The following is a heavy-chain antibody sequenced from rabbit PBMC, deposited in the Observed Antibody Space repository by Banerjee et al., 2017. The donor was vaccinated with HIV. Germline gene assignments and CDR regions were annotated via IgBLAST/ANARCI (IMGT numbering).Heavy chain of an antibody. CDR1: GFDFSSTYY. CDR3: GRDRDGDAGYGSLAL. J-gene: IGHJ3*01. CDR2: INTGSGNT. D-gene: IGHD6-1*01. Sequence: LTLTCKTSGFDFSSTYYMCWVRQAPGKGLEWIACINTGSGNTVYASWAKGRFTVSKASTTTVTLQMTSLTAADTATYFCGRDRDGDAGYGSLALWGQGTLVTVS. V-gene: IGHV1S40*01.